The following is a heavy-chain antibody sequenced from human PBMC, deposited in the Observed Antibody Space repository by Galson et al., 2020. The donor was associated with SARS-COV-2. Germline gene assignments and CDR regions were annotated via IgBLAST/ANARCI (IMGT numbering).Heavy chain of an antibody. D-gene: IGHD3-22*01. V-gene: IGHV3-23*01. CDR1: GFTFSSYA. Sequence: GESLKISCAASGFTFSSYAMSWVRQAPGKGLEWVSVISGSGGSTYYADSVKGRFTISRDNSKNTLYLQMNSLRAEDTAVYYCANHYYDNSASPFDYWGQGTLVTVSS. CDR2: ISGSGGST. J-gene: IGHJ4*02. CDR3: ANHYYDNSASPFDY.